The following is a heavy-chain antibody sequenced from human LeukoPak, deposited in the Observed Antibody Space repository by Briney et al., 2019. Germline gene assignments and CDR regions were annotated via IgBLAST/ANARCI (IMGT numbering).Heavy chain of an antibody. J-gene: IGHJ4*02. CDR3: ATDGSGYRY. D-gene: IGHD5-12*01. V-gene: IGHV3-30*02. CDR2: IRYDGSNK. CDR1: GFTFSTYD. Sequence: PGRSLRLSCVASGFTFSTYDMHWVRQAPGKGLEWVAYIRYDGSNKYYADSVKGRFTISRDNSKNTLYLQMNSLRAEDTAVYYCATDGSGYRYWGRGTLVTVSS.